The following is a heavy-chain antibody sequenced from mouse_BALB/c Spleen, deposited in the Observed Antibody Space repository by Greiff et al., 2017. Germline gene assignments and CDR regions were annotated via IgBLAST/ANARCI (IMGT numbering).Heavy chain of an antibody. CDR3: ARDGYRYDEAWFAY. V-gene: IGHV7-1*02. CDR1: GFTFSDFY. J-gene: IGHJ3*01. D-gene: IGHD2-14*01. Sequence: EVNVVESGGGLVQPGGSLRLSCATSGFTFSDFYMEWVRQPPGKRLEWIAASRNKANDYTTEYSASVKGRFIVSRDTSQSILYLQMNALRAEDTAIYYCARDGYRYDEAWFAYWGQGTLVTVSA. CDR2: SRNKANDYTT.